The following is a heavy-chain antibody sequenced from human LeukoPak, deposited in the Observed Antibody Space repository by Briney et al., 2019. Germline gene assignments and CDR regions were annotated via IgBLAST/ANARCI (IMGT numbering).Heavy chain of an antibody. CDR1: GFTFSSYA. V-gene: IGHV3-23*01. CDR2: ISGSGGST. D-gene: IGHD3-22*01. Sequence: GGSLRLSCAASGFTFSSYAMSWVRQAPGKGLEWVSAISGSGGSTYYADSVKGRLTISRDNSKNTLYLQMNSLRAEDTAVYYCAKTNPPYYDSSGYFWNAFDIWGQGTMVTVSS. CDR3: AKTNPPYYDSSGYFWNAFDI. J-gene: IGHJ3*02.